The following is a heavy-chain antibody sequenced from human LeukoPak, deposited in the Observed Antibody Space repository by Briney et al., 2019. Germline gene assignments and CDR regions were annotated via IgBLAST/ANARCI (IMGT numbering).Heavy chain of an antibody. V-gene: IGHV4-34*01. J-gene: IGHJ4*02. CDR2: INHSGST. D-gene: IGHD4-11*01. Sequence: SETLSLTCAVYGGSFSGYYWSWIRQPPGKGLEWIGEINHSGSTNYNPSLKSRVTISVATSKTQFSLKLSSVTAADTAVYYCARVAGMTTVDSWGQGTLVTVSS. CDR3: ARVAGMTTVDS. CDR1: GGSFSGYY.